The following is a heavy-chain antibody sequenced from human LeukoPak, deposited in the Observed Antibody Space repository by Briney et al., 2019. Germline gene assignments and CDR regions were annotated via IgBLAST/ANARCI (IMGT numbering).Heavy chain of an antibody. J-gene: IGHJ4*02. V-gene: IGHV3-9*01. D-gene: IGHD3-10*01. Sequence: GRSLRLSCAASGFTFDDYAMHWVRQAPGKGLEWVSGISWNSGSIGYADSVKGRFTISRDNSKNTLYLQMNSLRAEDTAVYYCAKEARLWYLFDYWGQGTLVTVSS. CDR2: ISWNSGSI. CDR1: GFTFDDYA. CDR3: AKEARLWYLFDY.